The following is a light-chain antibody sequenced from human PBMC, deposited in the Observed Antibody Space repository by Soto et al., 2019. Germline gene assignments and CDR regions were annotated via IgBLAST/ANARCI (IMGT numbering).Light chain of an antibody. CDR3: QQYGSSPFT. CDR2: GAS. V-gene: IGKV3-20*01. Sequence: IVLTQSPGTLSLSPGERGALSCRASQSVSSNYVAWYQQKPGQAPRLLIYGASSRATGIPDRFSGSGSGTDFTLTISRLEPEDFAVYYCQQYGSSPFTFGGGTKVDI. J-gene: IGKJ4*01. CDR1: QSVSSNY.